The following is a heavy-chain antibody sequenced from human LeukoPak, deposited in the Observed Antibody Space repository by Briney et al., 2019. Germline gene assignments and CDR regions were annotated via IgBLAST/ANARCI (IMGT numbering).Heavy chain of an antibody. CDR3: ARDRGNWNPNWFDP. CDR1: GYTFTSYA. CDR2: INAGNGNT. D-gene: IGHD1-1*01. J-gene: IGHJ5*02. V-gene: IGHV1-3*03. Sequence: ASVKVSCKASGYTFTSYAMHWVRQAPGQRLEWMGWINAGNGNTKYSQEFQGRVTITRDTSASTAYMELSSLRSEDMAVYYCARDRGNWNPNWFDPWGQGTLVTVSS.